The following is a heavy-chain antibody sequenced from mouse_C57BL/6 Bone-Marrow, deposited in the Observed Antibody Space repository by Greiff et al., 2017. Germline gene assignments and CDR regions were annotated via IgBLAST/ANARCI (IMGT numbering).Heavy chain of an antibody. Sequence: VQRVESGPGLVAPSQSLSITCTVSGFSLTSYGVSWVRQPPGKGLEWLGVIWGDGSTNYHSALISRLSISKDNSKSQGVLKLNSLQTDDTATYYGAKEALPVVAGDWDFDVWGTGTTVTVSS. CDR1: GFSLTSYG. D-gene: IGHD1-1*01. J-gene: IGHJ1*03. CDR3: AKEALPVVAGDWDFDV. V-gene: IGHV2-3*01. CDR2: IWGDGST.